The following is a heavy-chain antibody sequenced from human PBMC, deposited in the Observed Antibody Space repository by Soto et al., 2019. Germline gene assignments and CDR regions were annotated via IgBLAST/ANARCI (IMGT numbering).Heavy chain of an antibody. CDR2: IIPIFGTA. J-gene: IGHJ4*02. D-gene: IGHD5-18*01. V-gene: IGHV1-69*13. CDR3: ASERGYSYGSIFDY. Sequence: SVKVSCKASGGTFSSYAISWVRQAPGQGLEWMGGIIPIFGTANYAQKFQGRVTITADESTSTAYMELSSLRSEDTAVYYCASERGYSYGSIFDYWGQGTLVTVSS. CDR1: GGTFSSYA.